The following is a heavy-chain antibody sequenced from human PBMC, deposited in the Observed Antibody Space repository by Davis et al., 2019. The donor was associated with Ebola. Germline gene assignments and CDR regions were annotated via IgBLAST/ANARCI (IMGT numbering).Heavy chain of an antibody. D-gene: IGHD2-15*01. Sequence: MPSETLSLTCAVSGGSISSGGYSWSWIRQPPGKGLEWIGYIYHSGSTYYNPSLKSRVTISVDRSKNQFSLKLSSVTAADTAVYYCARENCSGGSCYAPFDYWGQGTLVTVSS. J-gene: IGHJ4*02. V-gene: IGHV4-30-2*01. CDR3: ARENCSGGSCYAPFDY. CDR1: GGSISSGGYS. CDR2: IYHSGST.